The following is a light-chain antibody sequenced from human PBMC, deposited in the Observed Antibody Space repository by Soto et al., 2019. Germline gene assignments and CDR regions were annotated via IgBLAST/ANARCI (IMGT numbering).Light chain of an antibody. CDR2: GAS. CDR1: QSVSSNY. Sequence: DIVVMQSPGTLSLSPWERATLSCRASQSVSSNYLAWYQQRPGQAPRLLIYGASTRATGIPDRFSGSGSGTDFTLTISRLEPEDFALYYCQQYGSLSWTFGQGTKV. V-gene: IGKV3-20*01. J-gene: IGKJ1*01. CDR3: QQYGSLSWT.